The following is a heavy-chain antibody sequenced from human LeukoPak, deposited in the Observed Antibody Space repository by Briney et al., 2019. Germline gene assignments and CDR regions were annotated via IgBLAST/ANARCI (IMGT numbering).Heavy chain of an antibody. V-gene: IGHV3-11*01. Sequence: GGSPRLSCAASGFTFSDYYMSWIRQAPGKGLEWDSYISDSGSFIYYADSVQGRFTISRDNAKNSLYLQMNSLRAEDTAVYYCARIYIAEDYWGQGTLVTVSS. CDR1: GFTFSDYY. CDR2: ISDSGSFI. CDR3: ARIYIAEDY. J-gene: IGHJ4*02. D-gene: IGHD3-16*02.